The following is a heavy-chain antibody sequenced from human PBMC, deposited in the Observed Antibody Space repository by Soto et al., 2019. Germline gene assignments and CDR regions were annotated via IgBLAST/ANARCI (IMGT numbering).Heavy chain of an antibody. V-gene: IGHV3-23*01. CDR3: XXXXXXXXGXYYDPGMDV. J-gene: IGHJ6*03. CDR1: GFTFSSYA. Sequence: EVQLLESGGGLVQPGGSLRLSCAASGFTFSSYAMSWVRQAPGKGLEWVSAISGSGGSTYYADSVKGRFTISRDNSKNTLYLQMXXLRAXXTAVXXXXXXXXXXXGXYYDPGMDVWGKGTTVTVSS. D-gene: IGHD3-10*01. CDR2: ISGSGGST.